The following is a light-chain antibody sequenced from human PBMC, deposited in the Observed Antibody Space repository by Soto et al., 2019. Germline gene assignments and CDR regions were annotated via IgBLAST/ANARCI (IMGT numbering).Light chain of an antibody. V-gene: IGKV1-9*01. CDR1: QVISTS. J-gene: IGKJ5*01. Sequence: DIQMTQSPSTLYSSVGDRVTITCLASQVISTSLSWYQVKPGKAPKLLIYAASTLESGVPSRFSATVSGTEFSLTITSLQPEDFATYYCQQLFDSPITFGQGTRLEIK. CDR3: QQLFDSPIT. CDR2: AAS.